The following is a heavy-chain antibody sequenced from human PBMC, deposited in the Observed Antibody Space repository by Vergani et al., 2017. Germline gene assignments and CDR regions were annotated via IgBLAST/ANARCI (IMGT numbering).Heavy chain of an antibody. J-gene: IGHJ3*01. CDR1: GGSISSYY. CDR2: IYYSGPS. V-gene: IGHV4-59*01. Sequence: QVQLQESGPGLVKPSETLSLTCTVSGGSISSYYWSWVRQPPGKGLEWIGYIYYSGPSKYNPSLKSRVTISVDRSKNQFSLKLRSVTAADTAVYYCARDLKFYGDSYRIFNVLGQGTNVTVSS. D-gene: IGHD2-21*02. CDR3: ARDLKFYGDSYRIFNV.